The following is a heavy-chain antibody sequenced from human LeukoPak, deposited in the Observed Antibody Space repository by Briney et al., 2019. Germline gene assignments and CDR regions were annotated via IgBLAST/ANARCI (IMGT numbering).Heavy chain of an antibody. CDR2: IYPGDSDT. CDR3: ARWADGRQHHIDY. V-gene: IGHV5-51*01. CDR1: GYNFSSYW. D-gene: IGHD6-13*01. J-gene: IGHJ4*02. Sequence: GESLKISCKGSGYNFSSYWIGWVRQMLGKGLEWMGIIYPGDSDTKYSPSFQGQVTISADKSISTAYLQWSSLKASDTAMYYCARWADGRQHHIDYWGQGTLVTVSS.